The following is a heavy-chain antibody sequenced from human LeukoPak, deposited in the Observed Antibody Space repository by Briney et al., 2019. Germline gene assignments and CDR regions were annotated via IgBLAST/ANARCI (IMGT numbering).Heavy chain of an antibody. D-gene: IGHD3-10*01. V-gene: IGHV3-53*01. CDR1: GFTVSSNY. CDR2: IYGGGST. J-gene: IGHJ4*02. Sequence: PGGSLRLSCAASGFTVSSNYMAWVRQAPGKGLEWVSVIYGGGSTYYADSVKGRFTISRDNAKNSLYLQMNSLRAEDTAVYYCARGAKLLWFGELPYYWGQGTLVTVSS. CDR3: ARGAKLLWFGELPYY.